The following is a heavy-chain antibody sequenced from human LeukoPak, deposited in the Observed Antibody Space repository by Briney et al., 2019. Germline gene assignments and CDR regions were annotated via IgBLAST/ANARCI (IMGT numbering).Heavy chain of an antibody. J-gene: IGHJ4*02. Sequence: ASVKVSCKASGGTFSSYAISWVRQAPGQGLEWMGGIIPIFGTANYAQKFQGRVTITADESTSTAYMELSSLRSEDTAVYYCARRQGYYDSSGYLDYWGQGTLVTVSS. CDR3: ARRQGYYDSSGYLDY. V-gene: IGHV1-69*13. CDR1: GGTFSSYA. CDR2: IIPIFGTA. D-gene: IGHD3-22*01.